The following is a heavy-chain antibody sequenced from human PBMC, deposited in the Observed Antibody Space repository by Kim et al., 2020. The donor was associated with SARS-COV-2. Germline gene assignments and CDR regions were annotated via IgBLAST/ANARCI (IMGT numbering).Heavy chain of an antibody. J-gene: IGHJ6*02. CDR2: IYYSGST. V-gene: IGHV4-31*03. Sequence: SETLSLTCTVSGGSISSGGYYWSWIRQHPGKGLEWIGYIYYSGSTYYNPSLKSRVTISVDTSKNQFSLKLSSVTAADTAVYYCARVVPAAIGYSYYYYGMDVWGQGTTVTVSS. CDR1: GGSISSGGYY. D-gene: IGHD2-2*01. CDR3: ARVVPAAIGYSYYYYGMDV.